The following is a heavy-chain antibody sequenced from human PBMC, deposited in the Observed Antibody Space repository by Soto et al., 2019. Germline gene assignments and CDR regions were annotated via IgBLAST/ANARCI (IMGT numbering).Heavy chain of an antibody. CDR3: AAAPYCSGRRCPGDYYYGMTV. V-gene: IGHV2-5*02. CDR2: IYWDDSR. D-gene: IGHD2-15*01. Sequence: QITLKESGPTLVKPTQTLTLTCTFSGFSLTTSGVAVGWIRQPPGKALEWLALIYWDDSRRFSPSLRSRVTITKTAFRNQVVLTMSNMDPEDTATYYCAAAPYCSGRRCPGDYYYGMTVWGQGTTVTVSS. CDR1: GFSLTTSGVA. J-gene: IGHJ6*02.